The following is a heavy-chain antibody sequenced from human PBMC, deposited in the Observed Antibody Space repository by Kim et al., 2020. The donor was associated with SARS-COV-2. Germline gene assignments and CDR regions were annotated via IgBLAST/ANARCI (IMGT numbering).Heavy chain of an antibody. V-gene: IGHV4-34*01. CDR1: GGSFSGYY. J-gene: IGHJ5*02. Sequence: SETLSLTCAVYGGSFSGYYWSWIRQPPGKGLEWIGEINHSGSTNYNPSLKSRVTISVDTSKNQFSLKLSSVTAADTAVYYCARGKSNFGGASWAQHWFDPWGQGTLVTVSS. CDR3: ARGKSNFGGASWAQHWFDP. D-gene: IGHD3-10*01. CDR2: INHSGST.